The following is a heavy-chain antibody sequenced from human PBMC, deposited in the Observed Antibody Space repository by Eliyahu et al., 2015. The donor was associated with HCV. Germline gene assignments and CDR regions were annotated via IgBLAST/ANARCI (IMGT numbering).Heavy chain of an antibody. Sequence: EVQLVESGGGLVKPGGSLRLXCXASGFTFDLYTMNWVRQAPEKGLEWVSSISGNGRYIYSAASVRGRFTISRDNAKNSLFLQMNGLRPDDTAVYYCARDLSQDSFGSGTYRNWFDPWGQGTLVTVSS. V-gene: IGHV3-21*02. CDR2: ISGNGRYI. CDR3: ARDLSQDSFGSGTYRNWFDP. J-gene: IGHJ5*02. CDR1: GFTFDLYT. D-gene: IGHD3-10*01.